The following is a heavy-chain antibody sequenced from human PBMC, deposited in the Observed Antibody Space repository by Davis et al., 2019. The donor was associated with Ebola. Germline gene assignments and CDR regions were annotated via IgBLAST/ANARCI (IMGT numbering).Heavy chain of an antibody. Sequence: GESLKISCKGSGYSFTNYWIGWVRQMPGKGLECMGIIYPGDSDTRYSPSFQGQVTISVDNSTSTAYLQWSSLKASDTAMYYCATAQRASGYPYYFDFWGQGTLVTVSS. V-gene: IGHV5-51*01. D-gene: IGHD3-3*01. CDR1: GYSFTNYW. J-gene: IGHJ4*02. CDR3: ATAQRASGYPYYFDF. CDR2: IYPGDSDT.